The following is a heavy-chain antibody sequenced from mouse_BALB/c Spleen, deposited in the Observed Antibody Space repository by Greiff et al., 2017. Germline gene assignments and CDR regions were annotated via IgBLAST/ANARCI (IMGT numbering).Heavy chain of an antibody. Sequence: QVQLQQSGAELVRPGTSVKISCKASGYAFTNYWLGWVKQRPGHGLEWIGDIYPGSGNTYYNEKFKGKATLTADKSSSTAYMQLSSLTSEDSAVYFCAREKSYYAMDYWGQGTSVTVSS. V-gene: IGHV1-63*01. CDR2: IYPGSGNT. CDR3: AREKSYYAMDY. J-gene: IGHJ4*01. CDR1: GYAFTNYW.